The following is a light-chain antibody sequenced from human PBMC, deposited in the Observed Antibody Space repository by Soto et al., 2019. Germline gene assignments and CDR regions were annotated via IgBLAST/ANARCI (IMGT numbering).Light chain of an antibody. CDR1: SSDVGSYNL. CDR3: CSYGGSTTRV. J-gene: IGLJ2*01. CDR2: EGS. Sequence: QSALTQPASVSGSPGQSITISCTGTSSDVGSYNLVSWYQQHPGKAPKLIIYEGSKRPSGVSNRFSGSKSGNTASLTISGLQAEHEADYYCCSYGGSTTRVFGGGTKLTVL. V-gene: IGLV2-23*01.